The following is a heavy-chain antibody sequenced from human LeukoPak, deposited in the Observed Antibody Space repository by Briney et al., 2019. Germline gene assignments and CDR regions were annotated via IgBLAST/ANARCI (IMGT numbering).Heavy chain of an antibody. J-gene: IGHJ6*03. D-gene: IGHD4-11*01. CDR1: GFTFSTYG. CDR3: AKAGYSNSPYYYYMDV. CDR2: IWYDGTNE. Sequence: GGSLRLSCAASGFTFSTYGMHWVRQAPGKGLEWVALIWYDGTNEYYADSVKGRFTISRDNSKDTLYLQMNSLRAEDTAVYYCAKAGYSNSPYYYYMDVWGKGTAVTVSS. V-gene: IGHV3-33*06.